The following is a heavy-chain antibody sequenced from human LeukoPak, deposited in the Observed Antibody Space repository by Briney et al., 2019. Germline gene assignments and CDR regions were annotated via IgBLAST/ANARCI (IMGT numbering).Heavy chain of an antibody. CDR1: GFPFSGYW. CDR2: IDDDGAGT. J-gene: IGHJ5*02. V-gene: IGHV3-74*01. D-gene: IGHD5/OR15-5a*01. Sequence: GGSLRLSCAASGFPFSGYWMHWVRQAPGKGLVWVSRIDDDGAGTTYADSVKGRFTISRDNAKNTLYLQMNSLRVEDTAVYYCARSASVYDAWGQGTLVTVSS. CDR3: ARSASVYDA.